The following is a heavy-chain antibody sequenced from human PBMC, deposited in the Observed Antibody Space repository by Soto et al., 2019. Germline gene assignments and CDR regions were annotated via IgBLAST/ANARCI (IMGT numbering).Heavy chain of an antibody. V-gene: IGHV4-30-4*01. J-gene: IGHJ5*02. D-gene: IGHD3-16*01. CDR2: IYYSGST. Sequence: QVQLQESGPGLVKPSQTLSLTCTVSGGSISSGDYYWSWIRQPPGKGLEWIGYIYYSGSTYYNPALKSRVTKSVDTSKNQFSLKLRFVPAADTAVYYCARSKLSLGEYRAWGQGTLVTVSS. CDR3: ARSKLSLGEYRA. CDR1: GGSISSGDYY.